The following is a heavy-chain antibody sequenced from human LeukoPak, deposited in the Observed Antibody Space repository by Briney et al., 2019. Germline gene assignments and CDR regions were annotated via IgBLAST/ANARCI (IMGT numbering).Heavy chain of an antibody. J-gene: IGHJ5*02. V-gene: IGHV1-58*01. Sequence: GASVKVSCMASGFTFSTSAVQWVRQARGQRLEWVGWIVVGSGNTNYAQKFQGRVTITRDMSTRTSHMELSSLRSEDTAVYYCAAAPYYHEDSGYYYFDPWGQGTLVTVSS. D-gene: IGHD3-22*01. CDR1: GFTFSTSA. CDR3: AAAPYYHEDSGYYYFDP. CDR2: IVVGSGNT.